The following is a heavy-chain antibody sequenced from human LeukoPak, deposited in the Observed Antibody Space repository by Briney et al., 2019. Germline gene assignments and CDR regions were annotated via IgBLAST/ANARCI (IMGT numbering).Heavy chain of an antibody. D-gene: IGHD5-18*01. J-gene: IGHJ4*02. CDR3: ARHSTAMVKD. CDR2: IYYSGST. CDR1: GGSISSYY. V-gene: IGHV4-59*08. Sequence: SETLSLTCTVSGGSISSYYWSWIRQPPGKGLEWIGYIYYSGSTNYNPSLKSRVTISVDTSKNQFSLKLSSVTAADTAVYYRARHSTAMVKDWGQGTLVTVSS.